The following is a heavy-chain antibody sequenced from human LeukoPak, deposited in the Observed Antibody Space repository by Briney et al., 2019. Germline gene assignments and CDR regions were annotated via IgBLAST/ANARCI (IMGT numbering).Heavy chain of an antibody. V-gene: IGHV3-11*01. CDR3: ASLRGVNR. J-gene: IGHJ4*02. D-gene: IGHD3-10*01. Sequence: PGGSQRLSCAASGFTFSDYYMSWIRRPPGKGLEWVSYISSSGTTIYYADSVRGRFTVSRDNAKNSLYLQMDSLSAEDTAVYYCASLRGVNRWGQGTLVTVSS. CDR1: GFTFSDYY. CDR2: ISSSGTTI.